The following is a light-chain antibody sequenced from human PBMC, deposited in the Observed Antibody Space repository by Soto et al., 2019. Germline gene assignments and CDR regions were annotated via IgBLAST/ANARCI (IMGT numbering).Light chain of an antibody. CDR2: GAS. J-gene: IGKJ4*01. V-gene: IGKV3D-15*01. Sequence: EIVMTQSPATLSVSPGDRATLSCRASQSVSSNLAWYQQKPGQAPRLLIYGASNRATGIPDRFSGSGSGTDFTLTISRLEPEDFAVYYCQQFSSYPLTFGGGTKVDI. CDR1: QSVSSN. CDR3: QQFSSYPLT.